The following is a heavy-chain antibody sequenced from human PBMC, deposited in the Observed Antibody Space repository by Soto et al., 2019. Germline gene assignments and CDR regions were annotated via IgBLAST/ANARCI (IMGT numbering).Heavy chain of an antibody. D-gene: IGHD2-15*01. J-gene: IGHJ4*02. Sequence: PSETLSLTCAVSGGSISSGGYSWSWVRQPPGKGLEWIGYIYHSGSTYYNPSLKSRVTISVDRSKNQFSLKLSSVTAADTAVYYCARGRGYCSGGSCYRPPFDYWGQGPLVTVSS. V-gene: IGHV4-30-2*01. CDR3: ARGRGYCSGGSCYRPPFDY. CDR2: IYHSGST. CDR1: GGSISSGGYS.